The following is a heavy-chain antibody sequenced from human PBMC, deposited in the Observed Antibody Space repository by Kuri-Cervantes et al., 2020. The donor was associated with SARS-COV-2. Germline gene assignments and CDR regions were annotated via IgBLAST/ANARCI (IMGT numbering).Heavy chain of an antibody. D-gene: IGHD2-15*01. J-gene: IGHJ6*02. V-gene: IGHV3-21*01. Sequence: GGSLRLSCAASGFTLSSYSMNWVRQAPGKGLEWVSSISSSSSYIYYADSVKGRFTISRDNAKNSLYLQMNSLRAEDTAVYYCARGGYCGGGSCYSVYYYYYYGMDVWGQGTTVTVSS. CDR2: ISSSSSYI. CDR3: ARGGYCGGGSCYSVYYYYYYGMDV. CDR1: GFTLSSYS.